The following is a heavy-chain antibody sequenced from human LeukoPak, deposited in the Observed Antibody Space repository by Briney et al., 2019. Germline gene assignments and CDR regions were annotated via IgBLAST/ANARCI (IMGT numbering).Heavy chain of an antibody. CDR3: TTDRDSSSWYSLYYYYGMDV. CDR1: GFTFSNAW. D-gene: IGHD6-13*01. Sequence: GGSLRLSCAASGFTFSNAWMSWVRQAPGKGLEWVGRIKSKTDGGTTDYAAPVKGRFTISSDDSKNTLYLQMNSLKTEDTAVYYCTTDRDSSSWYSLYYYYGMDVWGQGTTVTVSS. CDR2: IKSKTDGGTT. V-gene: IGHV3-15*01. J-gene: IGHJ6*02.